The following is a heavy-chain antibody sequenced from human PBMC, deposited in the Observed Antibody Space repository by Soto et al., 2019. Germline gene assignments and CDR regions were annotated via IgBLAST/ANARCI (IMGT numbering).Heavy chain of an antibody. CDR3: AKGFYSGFGYGQYHY. J-gene: IGHJ4*02. Sequence: PGGSLRLSCAASGFNSNNYAMSWVRQAPGKGLEWVSAIGGRDGSTYYAASVKGRFTISRDLSKNTLYLQMNILRAEDTAVYYCAKGFYSGFGYGQYHYWGQGNLVTVSS. D-gene: IGHD5-12*01. CDR1: GFNSNNYA. CDR2: IGGRDGST. V-gene: IGHV3-23*01.